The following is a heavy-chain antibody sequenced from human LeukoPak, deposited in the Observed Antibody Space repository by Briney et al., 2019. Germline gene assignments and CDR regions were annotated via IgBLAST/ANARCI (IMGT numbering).Heavy chain of an antibody. CDR2: IKQDGSEK. D-gene: IGHD3-10*01. Sequence: GGPLRLSCAASGFTFSSYWMSWVRQAPGKGLEWVANIKQDGSEKYYVDSVKGRFTISRDNAKNSLYLQMNSLRAEDTAVYYCARVEREYGSGSYYFTALYYYYYMDVWGKGTTVTVSS. J-gene: IGHJ6*03. CDR3: ARVEREYGSGSYYFTALYYYYYMDV. CDR1: GFTFSSYW. V-gene: IGHV3-7*01.